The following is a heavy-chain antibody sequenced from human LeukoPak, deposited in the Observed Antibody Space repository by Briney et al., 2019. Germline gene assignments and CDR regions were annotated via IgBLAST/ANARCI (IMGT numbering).Heavy chain of an antibody. CDR3: AKVSKGIAAQNYYYYYMDV. CDR1: GFTFSSYW. D-gene: IGHD6-13*01. J-gene: IGHJ6*03. Sequence: QSGGSLRLSCAASGFTFSSYWMHWVRQAPGKGLVWVSAISGSGGSTYYADSVKGRFTISRDNSKNTLYLQMNSLRAEDTAVYYCAKVSKGIAAQNYYYYYMDVWGKGTTVTVSS. V-gene: IGHV3-23*01. CDR2: ISGSGGST.